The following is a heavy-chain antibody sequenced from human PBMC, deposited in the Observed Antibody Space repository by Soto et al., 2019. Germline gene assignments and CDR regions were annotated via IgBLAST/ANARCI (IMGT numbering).Heavy chain of an antibody. J-gene: IGHJ4*02. D-gene: IGHD3-9*01. CDR2: IKGETDGGTA. V-gene: IGHV3-15*01. CDR3: TTGIYYDLLTGYHDVAY. CDR1: GFNLIHPW. Sequence: EVQLVQSGGGLVKPGGPLKLSCEPPGFNLIHPWMTWVRQAAGKGREWVGRIKGETDGGTADYAAPVKGRITISRDDSKNTVYLQMNSLKTEDTAVYYCTTGIYYDLLTGYHDVAYWGQGTLVTVSS.